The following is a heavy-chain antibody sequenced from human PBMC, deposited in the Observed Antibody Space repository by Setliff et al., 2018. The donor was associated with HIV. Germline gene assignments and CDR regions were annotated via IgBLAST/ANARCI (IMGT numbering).Heavy chain of an antibody. CDR3: ARDRARGSSGSPSFNYFDS. Sequence: SSETLSLTCAVFSYSITSGCYWAWIRQSPGKGLEWIGRIYNDGTTNYSPSLKSRVTISVDTLKNRFSLKLNSVTAADTAVYYCARDRARGSSGSPSFNYFDSWGQGMLVTVSS. CDR1: SYSITSGCY. D-gene: IGHD3-10*01. CDR2: IYNDGTT. J-gene: IGHJ4*02. V-gene: IGHV4-38-2*02.